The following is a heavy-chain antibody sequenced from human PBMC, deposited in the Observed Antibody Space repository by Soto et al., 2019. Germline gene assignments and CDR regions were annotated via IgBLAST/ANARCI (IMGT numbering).Heavy chain of an antibody. CDR1: GFTFRGYA. J-gene: IGHJ4*02. V-gene: IGHV3-23*01. Sequence: EVQLLESGGSLIQPGGSLRLSCAVSGFTFRGYAMTWVRQAPGKGLEWVSALTPGGETTYHIDSVKGRFTISRDNAKNTLYLQMNSLTDADTAVYYCAKDSPVSGNYQDLDYWGPGTLVTVSS. D-gene: IGHD1-26*01. CDR2: LTPGGETT. CDR3: AKDSPVSGNYQDLDY.